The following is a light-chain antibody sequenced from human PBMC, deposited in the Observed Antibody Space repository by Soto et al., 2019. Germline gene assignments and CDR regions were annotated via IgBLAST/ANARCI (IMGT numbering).Light chain of an antibody. CDR3: QQYNRYPWT. CDR1: QSVSSN. Sequence: EIVMTQSPATLSVSPGSIATLSCRSSQSVSSNLAWYQQKPGQAPRLLIYDASNRATGIPARFSGSGSGTDFTLTIRSREPDDFATYYCQQYNRYPWTFGQGTKVDNK. J-gene: IGKJ1*01. CDR2: DAS. V-gene: IGKV3D-15*01.